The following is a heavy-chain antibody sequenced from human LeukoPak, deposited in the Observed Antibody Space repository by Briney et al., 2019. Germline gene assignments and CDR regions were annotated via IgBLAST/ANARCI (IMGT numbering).Heavy chain of an antibody. J-gene: IGHJ3*02. CDR1: GFTFSSYG. Sequence: GGSLRLSCAASGFTFSSYGMHWVRQAPGKGLEWVAVIWYDGSNKYYADSVKGRFTISGDNSKNTLYLQMNSLRAEDTAVYYCARDGGGGAFDIWGQGTMVTVSS. CDR3: ARDGGGGAFDI. V-gene: IGHV3-33*01. CDR2: IWYDGSNK. D-gene: IGHD3-16*01.